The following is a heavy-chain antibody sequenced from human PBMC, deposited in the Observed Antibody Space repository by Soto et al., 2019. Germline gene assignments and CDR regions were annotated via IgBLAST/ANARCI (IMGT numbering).Heavy chain of an antibody. Sequence: QGQLVQSGAEVKKPGASVKVSCKASGYTFTSYGISWVRQAPGQGLELMGWIRVYNGNTNYAQKLQGSVTMTTDTSTSTAYLELRSLKSDDAAVYYCARDSPPSDYWGQGTLVTVSS. CDR1: GYTFTSYG. CDR3: ARDSPPSDY. CDR2: IRVYNGNT. J-gene: IGHJ4*02. V-gene: IGHV1-18*01.